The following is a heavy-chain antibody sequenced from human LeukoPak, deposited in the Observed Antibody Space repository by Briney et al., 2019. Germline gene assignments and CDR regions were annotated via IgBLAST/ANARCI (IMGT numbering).Heavy chain of an antibody. Sequence: SETLSLTCTVSGVSISSSYYWGWIRQPPGKGLEWIGTIYYSGVTYYNPSLESRLTISVDSSKNQFSLKLTSVTATDTAVYDCATSGSYRTPGKYWGPGALATVSS. CDR3: ATSGSYRTPGKY. CDR2: IYYSGVT. V-gene: IGHV4-39*01. D-gene: IGHD1-26*01. J-gene: IGHJ4*02. CDR1: GVSISSSYY.